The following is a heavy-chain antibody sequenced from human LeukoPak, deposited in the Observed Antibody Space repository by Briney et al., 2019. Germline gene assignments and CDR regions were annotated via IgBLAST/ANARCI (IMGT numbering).Heavy chain of an antibody. D-gene: IGHD3-10*01. Sequence: GGSLRLSCAASGFTFGAYCMHWVRQPPGKGLEWVSAINWNSDTIHYADSVRGRFTISRDNAKNTLYQQMNSLRVEDTAFYFCTKDISSGRPAPYGMDVWGHGTTVTVSS. CDR2: INWNSDTI. CDR3: TKDISSGRPAPYGMDV. J-gene: IGHJ6*02. CDR1: GFTFGAYC. V-gene: IGHV3-9*01.